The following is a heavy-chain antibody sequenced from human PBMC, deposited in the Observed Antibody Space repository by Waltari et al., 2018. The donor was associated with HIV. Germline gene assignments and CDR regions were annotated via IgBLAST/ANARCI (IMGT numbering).Heavy chain of an antibody. Sequence: QVRLQESGPGLVTPSETLSLSCPVSGGPISRYYCSWIRQPPGKGLEWIGYIYYSGSTDYNPSLKSRVTMSVDTSTNHFSLRLNSVTAADTAVYYCARLGHDCGDFCFDSWGQGTLVTVSS. CDR3: ARLGHDCGDFCFDS. J-gene: IGHJ4*02. V-gene: IGHV4-59*01. CDR1: GGPISRYY. CDR2: IYYSGST. D-gene: IGHD4-17*01.